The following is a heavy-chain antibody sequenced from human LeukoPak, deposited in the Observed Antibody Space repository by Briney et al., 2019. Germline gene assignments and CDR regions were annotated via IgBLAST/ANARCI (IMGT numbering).Heavy chain of an antibody. CDR1: GFTFSNYW. D-gene: IGHD5-24*01. CDR2: IKQDESEK. V-gene: IGHV3-7*03. J-gene: IGHJ5*02. Sequence: RGGSLRLSCVFSGFTFSNYWMSWVRQAPGKGLEWVANIKQDESEKHYVDSVKGRFTISRDNAKNSLYLQMNSLRAEDTAVYYCARGVEMATITVWFDPWGQGTLVTVSS. CDR3: ARGVEMATITVWFDP.